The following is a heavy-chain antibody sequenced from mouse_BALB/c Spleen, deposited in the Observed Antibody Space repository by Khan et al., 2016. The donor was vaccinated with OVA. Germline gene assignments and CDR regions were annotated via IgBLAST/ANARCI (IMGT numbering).Heavy chain of an antibody. J-gene: IGHJ2*01. CDR1: GFTFSSYS. CDR2: ITSGGSYT. CDR3: TRDRNYYGSSCYFDY. V-gene: IGHV5-6-4*01. D-gene: IGHD1-1*01. Sequence: EVELVESGGGLVKPGGSLRLSCEASGFTFSSYSMSWVRQTPEKRLEWVATITSGGSYTYYPDSVQGRFTISRDNAKNTLYLQMSSLKSEDTAIYYCTRDRNYYGSSCYFDYWGPGTTLTVSS.